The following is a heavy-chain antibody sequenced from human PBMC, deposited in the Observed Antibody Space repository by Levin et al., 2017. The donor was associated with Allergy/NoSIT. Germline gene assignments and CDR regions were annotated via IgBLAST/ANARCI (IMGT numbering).Heavy chain of an antibody. CDR2: ISANNRNR. CDR3: ARANQLLPLGKYYYYMDV. D-gene: IGHD1-26*01. J-gene: IGHJ6*03. V-gene: IGHV1-18*01. Sequence: ASVKVSCRASGYTFKNYGISWVRQSPGQGLEWVGWISANNRNRNYGQNLQGRVTMTTDTSTSTSSLEVRSLRSDDTAVYFCARANQLLPLGKYYYYMDVWGKGTTVTVSS. CDR1: GYTFKNYG.